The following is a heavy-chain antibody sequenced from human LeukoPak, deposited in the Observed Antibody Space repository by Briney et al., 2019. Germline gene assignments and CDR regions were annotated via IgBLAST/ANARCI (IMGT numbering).Heavy chain of an antibody. Sequence: GGSLRLSCADSGFTFSSYWMSWVRQAPGKGLEWAANVKQDGSEKYYVDSVKGRFTISRDNAKNSLYLQMNSLRAEDTAVYYCATGQNQVGATLFDYWGQGTLVTVSS. D-gene: IGHD1-26*01. CDR1: GFTFSSYW. CDR2: VKQDGSEK. V-gene: IGHV3-7*03. J-gene: IGHJ4*02. CDR3: ATGQNQVGATLFDY.